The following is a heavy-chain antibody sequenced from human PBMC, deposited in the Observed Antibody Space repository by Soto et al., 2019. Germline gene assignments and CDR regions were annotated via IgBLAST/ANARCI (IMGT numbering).Heavy chain of an antibody. Sequence: QVQLQESGPGLVKPSQTLSLTCTVSGGSISSGGYYWSWIRQHPGKGLEWIGYIYYSGSTYYNPSRMIRVTISVDTSKNQFSLKLSSVTAADTAVYYCASPAGYSSSWYQFDYWGQGTLVTVSS. CDR2: IYYSGST. J-gene: IGHJ4*02. V-gene: IGHV4-31*03. CDR3: ASPAGYSSSWYQFDY. D-gene: IGHD6-13*01. CDR1: GGSISSGGYY.